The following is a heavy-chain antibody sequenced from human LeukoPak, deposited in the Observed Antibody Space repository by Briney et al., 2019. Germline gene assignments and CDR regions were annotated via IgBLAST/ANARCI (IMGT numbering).Heavy chain of an antibody. Sequence: SETLSLTCTVSGYSISSGYYWGWIRQPPGKGLEWIGSIYHSGSTYYNPSLKSRVTISVDTSKNQFSLKLSSVTAADTAVYYCARGWGGNYYDSSGYYYFDYWGQGTLVTVSS. CDR1: GYSISSGYY. CDR3: ARGWGGNYYDSSGYYYFDY. D-gene: IGHD3-22*01. J-gene: IGHJ4*02. CDR2: IYHSGST. V-gene: IGHV4-38-2*02.